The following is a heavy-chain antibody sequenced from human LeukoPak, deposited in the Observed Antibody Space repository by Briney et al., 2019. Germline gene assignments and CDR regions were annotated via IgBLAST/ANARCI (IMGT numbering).Heavy chain of an antibody. V-gene: IGHV3-30-3*01. D-gene: IGHD6-19*01. CDR3: ARDLGIAVAGTTRYYYYGMDV. Sequence: GGSLRLSCAASGFTFSSYAMHWVRQAPGKGLEWVAVISYDGSNKYYADSVKGRFTISRDNSKNTLYLQINSLRAEDTAVYYCARDLGIAVAGTTRYYYYGMDVWGQRTTVTVSS. CDR1: GFTFSSYA. J-gene: IGHJ6*02. CDR2: ISYDGSNK.